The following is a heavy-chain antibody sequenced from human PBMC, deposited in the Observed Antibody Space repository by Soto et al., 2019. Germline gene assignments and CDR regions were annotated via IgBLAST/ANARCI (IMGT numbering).Heavy chain of an antibody. V-gene: IGHV3-23*01. Sequence: EVQLLESGGGLVQPGGSLRLSCAASGFSVSRYAMMWVRQPPGKGQEWVAGMTGSGGDIRYADPVKGRFTISKDNSKNTLYLQMNSLRAEDTAIYYCAKDDVYGDGLWLACNWGQGTLVTVSS. J-gene: IGHJ4*02. CDR1: GFSVSRYA. CDR2: MTGSGGDI. CDR3: AKDDVYGDGLWLACN. D-gene: IGHD2-21*02.